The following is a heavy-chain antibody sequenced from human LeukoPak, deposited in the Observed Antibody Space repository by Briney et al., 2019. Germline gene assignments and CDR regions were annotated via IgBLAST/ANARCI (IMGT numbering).Heavy chain of an antibody. CDR3: ARASWYDSSGYGYYYQMDV. J-gene: IGHJ6*03. CDR1: GYTFTSYG. V-gene: IGHV1-18*01. Sequence: ASVKVSCKASGYTFTSYGISWVRQAPGQGLEWMGWISAYNGKTNYAQKLQGRVTLTTDTSTSTAYMELRSLRSDDTAVYYCARASWYDSSGYGYYYQMDVWGKGTTVTVSS. CDR2: ISAYNGKT. D-gene: IGHD3-22*01.